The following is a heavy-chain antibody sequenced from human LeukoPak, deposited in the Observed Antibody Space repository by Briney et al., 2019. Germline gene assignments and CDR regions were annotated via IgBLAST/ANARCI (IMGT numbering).Heavy chain of an antibody. V-gene: IGHV1-2*02. Sequence: ASVKVSCKASGYTFTGYYMHWVRQAPGQGLEWMGWINPNSGGTNYAQKFQGRVTMTRDTSISTAYMELSRLRSDDTAVHYCATKRRYCSGGSCSKPFDYWGQGTLVTVSS. D-gene: IGHD2-15*01. CDR3: ATKRRYCSGGSCSKPFDY. CDR2: INPNSGGT. CDR1: GYTFTGYY. J-gene: IGHJ4*02.